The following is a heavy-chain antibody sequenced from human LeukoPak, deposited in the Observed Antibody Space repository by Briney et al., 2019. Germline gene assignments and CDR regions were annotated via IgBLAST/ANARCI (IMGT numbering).Heavy chain of an antibody. Sequence: PSETLSLTCTVSGGSISSGGYYWSWIRQHPGKGLEWIGYIYYSGSTYYNPSLKSRVTISVDTSKNQFSLKLGSVTAADTAVYYCARDREDYESYWYFDLWGRGTLVTVSS. V-gene: IGHV4-31*03. CDR2: IYYSGST. CDR1: GGSISSGGYY. J-gene: IGHJ2*01. CDR3: ARDREDYESYWYFDL. D-gene: IGHD3-22*01.